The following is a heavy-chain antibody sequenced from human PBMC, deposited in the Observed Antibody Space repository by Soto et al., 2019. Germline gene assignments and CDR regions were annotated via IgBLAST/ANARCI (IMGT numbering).Heavy chain of an antibody. CDR3: ARDHSRDGVTMVRGVIGALIDYYYYGMDV. D-gene: IGHD3-10*01. J-gene: IGHJ6*02. CDR2: ISSSSSYI. CDR1: GFTFSSYS. V-gene: IGHV3-21*01. Sequence: PGGSLRLSCAASGFTFSSYSMNWVRQAPGKGLEWVSSISSSSSYIYYADSVKGRFTISRDNAKNSLYLQMNSLRAEDTAVYYCARDHSRDGVTMVRGVIGALIDYYYYGMDVWGQGTTVTVSS.